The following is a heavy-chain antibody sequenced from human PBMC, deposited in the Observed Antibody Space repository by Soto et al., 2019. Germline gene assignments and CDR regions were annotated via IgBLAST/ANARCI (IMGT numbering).Heavy chain of an antibody. Sequence: QVQLVESGGGVVQPGRSLRLSCADSGFTFSSYGMHWVRQAPGKGLEWVAVISYDGSNKYYADSVKGRFTISRDNSKNTLYLQMNSLRAEDTAVYYCARTYYYGMDVWGQGTTVTVSS. CDR3: ARTYYYGMDV. D-gene: IGHD1-7*01. V-gene: IGHV3-30*03. CDR2: ISYDGSNK. J-gene: IGHJ6*02. CDR1: GFTFSSYG.